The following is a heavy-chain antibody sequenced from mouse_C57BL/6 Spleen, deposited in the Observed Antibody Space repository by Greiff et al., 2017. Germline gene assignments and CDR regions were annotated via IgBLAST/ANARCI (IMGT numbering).Heavy chain of an antibody. CDR3: ARGTTVVADWYFDV. CDR2: IYPGSGST. CDR1: GYTFTSYW. Sequence: QVQLQQPGAELVKPGASVKMSCKASGYTFTSYWITWVKQRPGQGLEWIGDIYPGSGSTNYNEKFKSKATLTVDTSSSTAYMQLSSLTSEDSAVYYCARGTTVVADWYFDVWGTGTTVTVSS. V-gene: IGHV1-55*01. D-gene: IGHD1-1*01. J-gene: IGHJ1*03.